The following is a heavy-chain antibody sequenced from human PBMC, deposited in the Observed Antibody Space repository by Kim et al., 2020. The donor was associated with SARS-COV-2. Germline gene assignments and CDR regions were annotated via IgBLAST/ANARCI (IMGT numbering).Heavy chain of an antibody. J-gene: IGHJ4*02. CDR1: GFTFSSYA. CDR3: GKDRWYYYVSSPDYFDY. V-gene: IGHV3-23*01. D-gene: IGHD3-22*01. CDR2: IIGSGDST. Sequence: GGSLRLSCAASGFTFSSYAISWVRQAPGKGLEWVSAIIGSGDSTYYADSVKGRFTISRDNSKNTVYLQMNSLRAEDTAIYYCGKDRWYYYVSSPDYFDYWGQGTLVTVSS.